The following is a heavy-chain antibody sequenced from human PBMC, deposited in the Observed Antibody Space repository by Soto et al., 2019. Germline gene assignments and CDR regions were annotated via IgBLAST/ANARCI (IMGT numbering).Heavy chain of an antibody. CDR3: ATPSLSTGGYSSFDS. J-gene: IGHJ4*02. Sequence: GGSLRLSCAASGVTFGSYAMSWVRQAPGKGLEWVSLVTYSGVNTYYAGSVTGRFTISRDNSRNTLYLQMSSLRVEDTAVYYCATPSLSTGGYSSFDSWGRGTLVTVSS. CDR1: GVTFGSYA. D-gene: IGHD1-26*01. CDR2: VTYSGVNT. V-gene: IGHV3-23*01.